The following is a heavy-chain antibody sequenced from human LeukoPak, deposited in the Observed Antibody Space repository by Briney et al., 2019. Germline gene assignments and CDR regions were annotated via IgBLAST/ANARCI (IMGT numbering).Heavy chain of an antibody. CDR2: IIPIFGTA. D-gene: IGHD2-15*01. Sequence: SVKVSCKASGGTFSSYAISWVRQAPGQGLEWMGGIIPIFGTANYAQKFQGRVTMTTDTSTSTAYMELRSLRSDDTAVYYCARILGYCSGGSCYSRDDYFDYWGQGTLVTVSS. CDR3: ARILGYCSGGSCYSRDDYFDY. V-gene: IGHV1-69*05. CDR1: GGTFSSYA. J-gene: IGHJ4*02.